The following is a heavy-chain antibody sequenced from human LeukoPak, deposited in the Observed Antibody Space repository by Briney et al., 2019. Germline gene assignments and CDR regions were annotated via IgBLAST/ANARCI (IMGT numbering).Heavy chain of an antibody. CDR3: ARDRGGFGELRY. CDR1: GYTFSSYY. Sequence: ASVKVSCKPSGYTFSSYYIHWVRQAPGQGLEWMGIINPSGTSTSYTQKFQGRVTMTRDTSATTVYMELSSLRSDDTAVYYCARDRGGFGELRYWGQGTLVTVSS. D-gene: IGHD3-10*01. CDR2: INPSGTST. J-gene: IGHJ4*02. V-gene: IGHV1-46*01.